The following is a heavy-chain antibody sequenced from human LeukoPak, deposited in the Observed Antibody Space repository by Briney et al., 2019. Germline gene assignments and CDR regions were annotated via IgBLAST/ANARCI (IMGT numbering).Heavy chain of an antibody. J-gene: IGHJ6*02. CDR2: IKQDGSEK. CDR1: GFTFSSYW. Sequence: GGSLRLSCAASGFTFSSYWMSWVRQAPGKGLEWVANIKQDGSEKYYVDSVKGRFTISRDNAKNSLYLQMNSLRAEDTAVYHCARELSTGYSYGFYYYYYGMDVWGQGTTVTVSS. CDR3: ARELSTGYSYGFYYYYYGMDV. D-gene: IGHD5-18*01. V-gene: IGHV3-7*01.